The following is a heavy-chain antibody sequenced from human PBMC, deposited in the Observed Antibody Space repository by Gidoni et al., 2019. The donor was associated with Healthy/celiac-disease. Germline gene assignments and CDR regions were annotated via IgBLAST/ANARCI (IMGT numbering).Heavy chain of an antibody. CDR1: GFTFSSYW. Sequence: EVQLVESGGGLVQPGGSLRLSCAASGFTFSSYWMSWVRQAPGKGLEWVANIKQDGSEKYYVDSVKGRFTISRDNAKNSLYLQMNSLRAEDTAVYYCVPYCTNGVCYLYYFDYWGQGTLVTVSS. D-gene: IGHD2-8*01. CDR2: IKQDGSEK. CDR3: VPYCTNGVCYLYYFDY. J-gene: IGHJ4*02. V-gene: IGHV3-7*01.